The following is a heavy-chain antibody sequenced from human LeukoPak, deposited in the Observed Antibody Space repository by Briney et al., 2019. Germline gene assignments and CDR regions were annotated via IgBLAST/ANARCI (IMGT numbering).Heavy chain of an antibody. J-gene: IGHJ5*02. CDR3: ARSRQDFTKFFDP. D-gene: IGHD2-2*01. CDR2: INPSGGST. Sequence: ASVKVSCKTSGYTFTSYYVHWVRQAPGQGLEWMGIINPSGGSTTYAQKFQGGVTMTRDTSTNTGYMELSSLRSEDTAVYYCARSRQDFTKFFDPWGQGTLVTVSS. V-gene: IGHV1-46*01. CDR1: GYTFTSYY.